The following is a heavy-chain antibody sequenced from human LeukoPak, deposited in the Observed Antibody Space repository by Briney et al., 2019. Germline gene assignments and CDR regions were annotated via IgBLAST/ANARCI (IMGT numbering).Heavy chain of an antibody. V-gene: IGHV4-4*07. Sequence: SETLSLTCTVSGGSISSYYWSWIRQPAGKGLEWIWRIYTSGSTNYNPSLKSRVTMSVDTSKNQFSLKLSSVTAADTAVYYCAGTRYSSGWYHFDYWGQGTLVTVSS. J-gene: IGHJ4*02. CDR3: AGTRYSSGWYHFDY. D-gene: IGHD6-19*01. CDR1: GGSISSYY. CDR2: IYTSGST.